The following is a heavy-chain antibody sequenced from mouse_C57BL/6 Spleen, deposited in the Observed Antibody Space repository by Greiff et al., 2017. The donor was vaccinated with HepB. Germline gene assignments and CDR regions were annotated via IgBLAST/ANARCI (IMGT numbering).Heavy chain of an antibody. V-gene: IGHV5-17*01. CDR2: ISSGSSTI. Sequence: DVHLVESGGGLVKPGGSLKLSCAASGFTFSDYGMHWVRQAPEKGLEWVAYISSGSSTIYYADTVKGRFTISRDNAKNTLFLQMTSLRSEDTAMYYCARPGRKGGFDYWGQGTTLTVSS. D-gene: IGHD4-1*01. CDR1: GFTFSDYG. J-gene: IGHJ2*01. CDR3: ARPGRKGGFDY.